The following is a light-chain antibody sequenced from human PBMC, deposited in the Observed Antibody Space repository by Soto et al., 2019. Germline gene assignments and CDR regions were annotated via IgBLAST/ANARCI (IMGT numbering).Light chain of an antibody. CDR2: DAS. V-gene: IGKV3-11*01. CDR1: QSVNIY. CDR3: QQRVNWPLT. Sequence: EIVLTQSPATLSLPPGERATLSCRTSQSVNIYLAWYQQKPGQAPRLLIYDASNRATGIPARFSGSGSGTDFTLTITSLEPADFAVYYCQQRVNWPLTFGQGTKVEIK. J-gene: IGKJ1*01.